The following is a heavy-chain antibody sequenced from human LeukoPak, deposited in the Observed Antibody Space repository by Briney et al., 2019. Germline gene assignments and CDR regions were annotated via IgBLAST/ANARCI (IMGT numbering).Heavy chain of an antibody. J-gene: IGHJ4*02. Sequence: GESLKISCKGSGYSFTSYWIGWLRQMPGKGLEWMGIIYPGDSDTRYCPSFQGQVTISADKSISTAYLQWSSLKASDTAMYYCARSYYDFWSGSAIDYWGQGTLVTVSS. CDR2: IYPGDSDT. CDR3: ARSYYDFWSGSAIDY. D-gene: IGHD3-3*01. V-gene: IGHV5-51*01. CDR1: GYSFTSYW.